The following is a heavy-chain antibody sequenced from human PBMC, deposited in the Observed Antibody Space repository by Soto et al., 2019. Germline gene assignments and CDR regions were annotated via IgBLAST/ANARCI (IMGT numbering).Heavy chain of an antibody. CDR1: GGTFSNHA. J-gene: IGHJ4*01. V-gene: IGHV1-69*13. Sequence: SVKISCKSSGGTFSNHAVSWVRQAPGQGPEWMGGIIPLSGTTNYAQKFQGRLTITADESMTTAYMEMSSLRYEDTAVYYCARGPDRSVFYLVDNWGQGNRVTVS. CDR2: IIPLSGTT. D-gene: IGHD3-22*01. CDR3: ARGPDRSVFYLVDN.